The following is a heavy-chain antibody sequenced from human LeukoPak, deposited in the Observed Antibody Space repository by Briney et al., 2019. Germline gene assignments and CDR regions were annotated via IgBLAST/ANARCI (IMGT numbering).Heavy chain of an antibody. CDR2: IYHSGST. D-gene: IGHD4-23*01. V-gene: IGHV4-38-2*02. CDR3: ARLAHYGGSDY. J-gene: IGHJ4*02. CDR1: GYSISSGYY. Sequence: SETLSLTCTVSGYSISSGYYWGWIRQPPGKGLEWIGSIYHSGSTYYNPSLKSRVTISVDTSKNQFSLKLSSVTAADTAVYYCARLAHYGGSDYWGQGTLVTVSS.